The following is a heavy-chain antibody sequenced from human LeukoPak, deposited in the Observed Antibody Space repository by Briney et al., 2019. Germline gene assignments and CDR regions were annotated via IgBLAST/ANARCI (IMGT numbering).Heavy chain of an antibody. Sequence: SETLSLTCTVSGGSISYSSYYWGWIRQPPGKGLEWIGRIYSTGSSYYNPSLKSRVTISVDTSKNQFSLKLRSVTAADTAVYYCARDCSGGSCFSGPFEYWGQGTLVTVSS. CDR1: GGSISYSSYY. V-gene: IGHV4-39*02. J-gene: IGHJ4*02. D-gene: IGHD2-15*01. CDR2: IYSTGSS. CDR3: ARDCSGGSCFSGPFEY.